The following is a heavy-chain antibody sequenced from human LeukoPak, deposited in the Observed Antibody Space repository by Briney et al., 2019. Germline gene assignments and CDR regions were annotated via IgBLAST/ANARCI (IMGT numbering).Heavy chain of an antibody. Sequence: GGSLRLSWAASGFTFSSYDMHWVRQAPGKGLEWVSAIGTAGDTYYPGSVKGRFTISREDAKNSLYLQMNSLRAGDTAVYYCARGYSSGWYGLHFDYWGQGTLVTVSS. V-gene: IGHV3-13*01. D-gene: IGHD6-19*01. J-gene: IGHJ4*02. CDR3: ARGYSSGWYGLHFDY. CDR2: IGTAGDT. CDR1: GFTFSSYD.